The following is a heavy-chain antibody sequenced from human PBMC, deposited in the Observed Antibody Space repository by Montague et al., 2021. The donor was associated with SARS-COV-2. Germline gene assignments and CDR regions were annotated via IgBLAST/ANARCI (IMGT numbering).Heavy chain of an antibody. CDR2: IDWDDDK. D-gene: IGHD1-26*01. V-gene: IGHV2-70*11. CDR3: ARELFYFDY. Sequence: PALVKPTQTLTLTCTFSGFSLSTSGLCVSWIRQPPGKALERLARIDWDDDKYYSTSLKTRLTISKDTSKNQVVLTMTNMDPVDTATYYCARELFYFDYWGQGTLVTVSS. CDR1: GFSLSTSGLC. J-gene: IGHJ4*02.